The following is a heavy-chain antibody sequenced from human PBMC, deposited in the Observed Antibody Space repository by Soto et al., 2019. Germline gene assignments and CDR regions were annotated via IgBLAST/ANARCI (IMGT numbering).Heavy chain of an antibody. CDR3: ARIPNSAFDI. CDR2: ISAYNGNT. Sequence: SVKASCKASGYTFTGYYMHWVRQAPGQGLEWMGWISAYNGNTNYAQKLQGRVTMTTDTSTSTAYMELRSLRSDDTAVYYCARIPNSAFDIWGQATLVTGSS. J-gene: IGHJ3*02. D-gene: IGHD1-7*01. V-gene: IGHV1-18*04. CDR1: GYTFTGYY.